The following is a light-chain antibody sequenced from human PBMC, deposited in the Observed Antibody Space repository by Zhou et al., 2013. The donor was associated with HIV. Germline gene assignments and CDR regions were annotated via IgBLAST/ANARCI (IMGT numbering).Light chain of an antibody. CDR2: AAS. J-gene: IGKJ4*01. CDR3: QQYNSYPLT. Sequence: DIQMTQSPSAMSASVGDRVTITCRASQGISNYLAWFQQKPGKVPKRLIYAASSLQSGVPSSSAAVDLGQNFTLTISSLQPEDFATYYCQQYNSYPLTFGGGTKVEIK. CDR1: QGISNY. V-gene: IGKV1-17*03.